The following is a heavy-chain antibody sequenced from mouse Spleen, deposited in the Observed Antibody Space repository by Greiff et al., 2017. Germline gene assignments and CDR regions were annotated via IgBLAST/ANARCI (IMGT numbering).Heavy chain of an antibody. J-gene: IGHJ4*01. D-gene: IGHD2-5*01. Sequence: VQLQQSGPGLVQPSQSLSITCTVSGFSLTSYGVHWVRQSPGKGLEWLGVIWSGGSTDYNAAFISRLSISKDNSKSQVFFKMNSLQADDTAIYYWARNCEYAYSNYEDYAMDYWGQGTSVTVSS. CDR2: IWSGGST. V-gene: IGHV2-2*01. CDR3: ARNCEYAYSNYEDYAMDY. CDR1: GFSLTSYG.